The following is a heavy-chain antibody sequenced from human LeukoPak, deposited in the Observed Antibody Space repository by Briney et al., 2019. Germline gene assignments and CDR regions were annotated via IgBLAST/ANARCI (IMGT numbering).Heavy chain of an antibody. CDR3: AKGVVVAPDVTPFDY. Sequence: EGSLRLSCAASGFTFSSYAMSWVRQAPGKGLEWVSGISGRGASKYYADSVKGRFTISRDNSKNTLYLQMNSLRAEDTAVYYCAKGVVVAPDVTPFDYWGQGTLVTVSS. D-gene: IGHD2-2*01. CDR1: GFTFSSYA. CDR2: ISGRGASK. J-gene: IGHJ4*02. V-gene: IGHV3-23*01.